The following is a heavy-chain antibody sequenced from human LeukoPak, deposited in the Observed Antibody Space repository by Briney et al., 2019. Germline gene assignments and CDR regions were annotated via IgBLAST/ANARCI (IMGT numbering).Heavy chain of an antibody. CDR2: IYYSGST. Sequence: SETLSLTRTVSGGSISSYYWSWIRQPPGKGLEWIGYIYYSGSTNYNPSLKSRVTISVDTSKNQFSLKLSSVTAADTAVYYCARDAGGSSWYAPHYWGQGTLVTVSS. D-gene: IGHD6-13*01. CDR3: ARDAGGSSWYAPHY. CDR1: GGSISSYY. V-gene: IGHV4-59*01. J-gene: IGHJ4*02.